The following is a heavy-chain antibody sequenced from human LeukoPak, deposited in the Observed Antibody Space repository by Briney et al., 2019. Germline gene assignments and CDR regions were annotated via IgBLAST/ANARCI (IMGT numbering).Heavy chain of an antibody. J-gene: IGHJ5*02. CDR2: IYPGDSDT. V-gene: IGHV5-51*01. CDR1: GYSFTSYW. Sequence: GESLKVSCKGSGYSFTSYWIGWVRQMPGKGLEWMGIIYPGDSDTRYSPSFQGQVTISADKSISTAYLQWSSLKASDTAMYYCARLAGGGIAAAGWFDPWGQGTLVTVSS. CDR3: ARLAGGGIAAAGWFDP. D-gene: IGHD6-13*01.